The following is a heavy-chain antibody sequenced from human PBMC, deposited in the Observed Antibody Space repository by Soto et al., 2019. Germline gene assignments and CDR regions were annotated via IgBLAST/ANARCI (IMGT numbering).Heavy chain of an antibody. CDR2: IKQDGSEK. CDR1: GFTFSSYW. D-gene: IGHD2-2*01. CDR3: ARDCSSTSCHNDAFDI. V-gene: IGHV3-7*01. J-gene: IGHJ3*02. Sequence: GGSLRLSCAASGFTFSSYWMSWVRQAPGKGLEWVANIKQDGSEKYYVDSVKGRFTISRDNAKNSLYLQMNSLRAEDTAVYYCARDCSSTSCHNDAFDIWGQGTMVTVSS.